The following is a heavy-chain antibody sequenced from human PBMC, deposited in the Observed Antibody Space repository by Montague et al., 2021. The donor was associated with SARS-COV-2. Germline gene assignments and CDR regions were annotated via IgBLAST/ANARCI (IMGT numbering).Heavy chain of an antibody. CDR2: IDWDXDK. Sequence: ALVKPTQTLTLPCTFSGFSLSTSGMCVSWIRQPPGKALEWLALIDWDXDKYYSTSLKTRLTISKDTSKNQVVLTMTNMDPVDTATYYCARIFDSSWPTFDYWGQGTLVTVSS. J-gene: IGHJ4*02. CDR3: ARIFDSSWPTFDY. D-gene: IGHD6-13*01. CDR1: GFSLSTSGMC. V-gene: IGHV2-70*01.